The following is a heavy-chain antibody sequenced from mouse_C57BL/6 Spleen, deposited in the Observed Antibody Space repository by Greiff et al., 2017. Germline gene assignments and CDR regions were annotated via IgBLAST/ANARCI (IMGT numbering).Heavy chain of an antibody. Sequence: EVKLMESGGGLVQPGGSLKFSCAASGFTFSDYYMYWVRQTPEKRLEWVAYISNGGGSTYYPDTVKGRFTISRDNAKNTLYLQMSRLKSEDTAMYYCARHDPSGSFDYWGQGTTLTVSS. CDR2: ISNGGGST. D-gene: IGHD4-1*01. CDR1: GFTFSDYY. V-gene: IGHV5-12*01. J-gene: IGHJ2*01. CDR3: ARHDPSGSFDY.